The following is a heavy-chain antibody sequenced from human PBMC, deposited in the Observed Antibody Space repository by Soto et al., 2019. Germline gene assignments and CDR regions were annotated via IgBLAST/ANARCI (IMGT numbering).Heavy chain of an antibody. V-gene: IGHV3-66*01. CDR2: IYSGGST. CDR1: GFTVSSNY. Sequence: EVQLVESGGGLVQPGGSLRLSCAASGFTVSSNYMSWVRQAPGKGLEWVSVIYSGGSTYYADSVKGRFTISRDNSMNTRYVQMNSLRAGDTAVYYCARDSSSYYYGMDVWGQGTTVNVSS. J-gene: IGHJ6*02. CDR3: ARDSSSYYYGMDV. D-gene: IGHD6-6*01.